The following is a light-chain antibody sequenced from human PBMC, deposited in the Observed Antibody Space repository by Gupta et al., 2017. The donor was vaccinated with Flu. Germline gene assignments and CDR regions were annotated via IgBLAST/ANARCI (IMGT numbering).Light chain of an antibody. V-gene: IGLV1-44*01. CDR2: NDN. Sequence: QPALTQPPSASGTPGMRVTISCSGSTSNIGSNPVTWYHQLPGTAPKLLIYNDNQRPSGVPDRFSGSKSGASASLAISGLQAEDEADYLCASWDDSLNGHVIFGGGTKLTVL. J-gene: IGLJ2*01. CDR1: TSNIGSNP. CDR3: ASWDDSLNGHVI.